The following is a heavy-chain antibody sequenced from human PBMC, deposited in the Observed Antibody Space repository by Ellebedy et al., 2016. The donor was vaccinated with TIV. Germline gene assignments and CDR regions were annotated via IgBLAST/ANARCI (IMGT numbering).Heavy chain of an antibody. CDR1: GGSFLGYY. D-gene: IGHD3-10*01. CDR2: INPSGGT. J-gene: IGHJ3*01. CDR3: ARGRRFSANFPPMMSTFDV. V-gene: IGHV4-34*01. Sequence: SETLSLXCTVHGGSFLGYYWSWIRQSPGKGLQWIGEINPSGGTNYTTSLKSRLTMSIDTSKRQISLNLNSATAADTAVYYCARGRRFSANFPPMMSTFDVWGQGTTVIVSS.